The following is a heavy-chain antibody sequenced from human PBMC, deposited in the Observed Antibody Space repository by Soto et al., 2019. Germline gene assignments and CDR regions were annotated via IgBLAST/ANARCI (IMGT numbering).Heavy chain of an antibody. Sequence: SETLSLTCTLSGGSIISYYWCWILQPPGKELKTNGYIYYRGSTNYNPSLKSRFTISLDTSNNQFSLKLSSVTDADTALYYCARGVGWELHCWCVPWGQRTLVAVS. J-gene: IGHJ5*02. CDR2: IYYRGST. V-gene: IGHV4-59*01. D-gene: IGHD1-26*01. CDR1: GGSIISYY. CDR3: ARGVGWELHCWCVP.